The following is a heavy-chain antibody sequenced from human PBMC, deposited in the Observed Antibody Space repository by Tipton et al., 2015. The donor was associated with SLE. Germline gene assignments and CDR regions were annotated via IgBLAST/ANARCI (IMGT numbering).Heavy chain of an antibody. J-gene: IGHJ2*01. CDR1: GGSMTSDTYY. Sequence: TLSLTCTVSGGSMTSDTYYWSWIRQPAGKRLEWIGRIYTSGTTNYTPSLNSRVTISVDTSKNEFSLRLSSVTAADTAEYYCVRIIRADWYFDLWGRGTLVTVSS. V-gene: IGHV4-61*02. CDR3: VRIIRADWYFDL. CDR2: IYTSGTT. D-gene: IGHD6-25*01.